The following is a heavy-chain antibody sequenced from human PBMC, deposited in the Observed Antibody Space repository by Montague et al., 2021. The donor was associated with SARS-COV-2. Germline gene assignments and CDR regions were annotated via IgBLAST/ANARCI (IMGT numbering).Heavy chain of an antibody. Sequence: SLRLSCAASGFTFGDYAMQWVRQAPGKGLEWVSGISWNSGSIVYADSVKGRFTISRDNAKNSLYLQMNSLRAEDTALYYCAKARSGSYWDPYYFDYWGQGTLVTVSS. CDR3: AKARSGSYWDPYYFDY. CDR1: GFTFGDYA. CDR2: ISWNSGSI. J-gene: IGHJ4*02. D-gene: IGHD1-26*01. V-gene: IGHV3-9*01.